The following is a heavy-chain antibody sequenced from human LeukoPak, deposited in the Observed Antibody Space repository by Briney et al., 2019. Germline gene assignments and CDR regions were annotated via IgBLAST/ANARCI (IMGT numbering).Heavy chain of an antibody. CDR1: GYTFTSYA. Sequence: SVKVSCKASGYTFTSYAISWVRQAPGQGLEWMGGIIPIFGTANYAQKFQGRVTITTDESTSTAYMELSSLRSEDTAVYYCARGGVQLWFSTDYWGQGTLVTVSS. V-gene: IGHV1-69*05. D-gene: IGHD5-18*01. CDR2: IIPIFGTA. J-gene: IGHJ4*02. CDR3: ARGGVQLWFSTDY.